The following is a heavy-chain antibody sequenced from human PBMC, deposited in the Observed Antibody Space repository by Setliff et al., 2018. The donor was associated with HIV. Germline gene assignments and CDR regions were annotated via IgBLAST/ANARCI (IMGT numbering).Heavy chain of an antibody. J-gene: IGHJ4*02. CDR3: ASSYSGYDWEIDY. CDR2: IWHDGSNK. V-gene: IGHV3-33*08. D-gene: IGHD5-12*01. Sequence: GGSLRLSCAASGFTFSSYGMHWVRQAPGKGLEWVAVIWHDGSNKYYADSVKGRFTISRDNSKTTLYLQMNSLRAEDTAVYYCASSYSGYDWEIDYWGQGTLVTVSS. CDR1: GFTFSSYG.